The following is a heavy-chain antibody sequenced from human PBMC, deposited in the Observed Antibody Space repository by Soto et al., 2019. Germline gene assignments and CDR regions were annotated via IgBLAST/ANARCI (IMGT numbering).Heavy chain of an antibody. CDR2: ISYDGSNK. V-gene: IGHV3-30*03. Sequence: QVQLVESGGGVVQPGRSLSLSCAASGFTFSSYGMHWVRQAPGKGLEWVAVISYDGSNKYYADSVKGRFTISRDNSKNTLYLQMNSLRAEDTAVYYCARGSDYYDSSGYYSYFDYWGQGTLVTVSS. J-gene: IGHJ4*02. D-gene: IGHD3-22*01. CDR1: GFTFSSYG. CDR3: ARGSDYYDSSGYYSYFDY.